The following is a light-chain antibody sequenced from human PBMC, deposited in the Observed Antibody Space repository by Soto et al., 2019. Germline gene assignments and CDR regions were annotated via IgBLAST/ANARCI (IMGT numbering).Light chain of an antibody. CDR3: QQYNDFQYT. J-gene: IGKJ2*01. Sequence: DIQMTQSPSTLSASVGDGVTITCRASQIIGSWLAWYQQKPGKAPKLLIYKATNLQSGVPSRFSGSGSGTDFSLTISILQPEDSATYFCQQYNDFQYTFGPGTKLEI. CDR1: QIIGSW. V-gene: IGKV1-5*03. CDR2: KAT.